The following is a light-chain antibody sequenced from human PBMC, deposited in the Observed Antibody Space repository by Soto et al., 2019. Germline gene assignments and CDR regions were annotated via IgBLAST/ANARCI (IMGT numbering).Light chain of an antibody. Sequence: DIQMTQSPASLSASVGDRVTITCRASQSMRTYLNWYQQKPGKAPKVLIYDASNLESGVPSRFSGSGSGREFTLTISSLQPDDFATYYCQQYYDYPWTFGQGTKVDIK. CDR1: QSMRTY. J-gene: IGKJ1*01. CDR3: QQYYDYPWT. V-gene: IGKV1-5*01. CDR2: DAS.